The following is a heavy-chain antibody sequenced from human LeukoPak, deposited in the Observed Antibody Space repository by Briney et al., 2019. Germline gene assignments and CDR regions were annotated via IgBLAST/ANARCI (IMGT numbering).Heavy chain of an antibody. CDR2: ISGSGGST. D-gene: IGHD1-14*01. CDR1: GFTFSSYA. J-gene: IGHJ4*02. CDR3: ARTSPRPNDY. V-gene: IGHV3-23*01. Sequence: PGGSLRLSCAASGFTFSSYAMSWVRQASGKGLQWVSTISGSGGSTYYADSVKGRFTISRDNSKNTLYLQMNSLRAEDTAVYYCARTSPRPNDYWGQGTLVTVSS.